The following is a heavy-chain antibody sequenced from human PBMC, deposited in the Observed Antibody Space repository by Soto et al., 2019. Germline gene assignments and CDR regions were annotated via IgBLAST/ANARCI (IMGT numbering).Heavy chain of an antibody. V-gene: IGHV1-46*03. D-gene: IGHD6-19*01. CDR3: ARGEVTSSCWLFAL. CDR1: GYTLTTNC. CDR2: INPRSGGNR. J-gene: IGHJ4*02. Sequence: QVQLMQSGAEVKKPGASVKVSCRASGYTLTTNCMHWVRQAPGQRPEWVAMINPRSGGNRKYAEKFKGRVTVTSDPSTSTVEMELNSLSSDDTAVYYCARGEVTSSCWLFALWGQGTLVTVSS.